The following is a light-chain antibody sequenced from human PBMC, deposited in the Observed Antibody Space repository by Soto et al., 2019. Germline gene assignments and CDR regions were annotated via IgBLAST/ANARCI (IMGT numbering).Light chain of an antibody. CDR1: QSIRNY. CDR3: QQSDSAPYT. Sequence: DIQMTQSPSSLSASVGDRVTITCRASQSIRNYLNWYQQKPGKAPKLLIYAASSLQSGVPSRFSGSGSGTDFPLTFSSLQPEDFATYYCQQSDSAPYTFGQGTKLEIK. CDR2: AAS. V-gene: IGKV1-39*01. J-gene: IGKJ2*01.